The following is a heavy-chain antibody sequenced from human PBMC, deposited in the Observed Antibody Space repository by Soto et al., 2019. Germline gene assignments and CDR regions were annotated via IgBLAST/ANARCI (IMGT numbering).Heavy chain of an antibody. Sequence: ASVKISCKASGYTFTSYGISWVRQAPGQGLERMGWISAYNGNTNYAQKPQGRVTMTTDTSTSTAYMELRSLRSDDTAVYYCARAIWGYCSSTSCYEYWFDPWGQGTLVTVSS. CDR2: ISAYNGNT. CDR3: ARAIWGYCSSTSCYEYWFDP. V-gene: IGHV1-18*04. J-gene: IGHJ5*02. D-gene: IGHD2-2*01. CDR1: GYTFTSYG.